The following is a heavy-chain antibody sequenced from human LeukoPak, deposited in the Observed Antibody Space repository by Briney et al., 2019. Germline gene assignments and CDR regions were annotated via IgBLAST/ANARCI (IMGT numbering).Heavy chain of an antibody. J-gene: IGHJ5*02. CDR3: ARGRYSYGYWFDP. V-gene: IGHV4-38-2*02. CDR2: IYHSGST. Sequence: SETLSLTCTVSGYSISSGYYWGWIRPPPGKGLEWIGSIYHSGSTYYNPSLKSRVTISVDTSKNQFYLKLGSVTAADTAVYYCARGRYSYGYWFDPWGQGTLVTVSS. CDR1: GYSISSGYY. D-gene: IGHD5-18*01.